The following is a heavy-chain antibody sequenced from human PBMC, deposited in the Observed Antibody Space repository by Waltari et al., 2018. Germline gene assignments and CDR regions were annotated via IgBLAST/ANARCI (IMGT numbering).Heavy chain of an antibody. Sequence: EVQLLESGGGLVQPGGSLRLSCAASGFTFSSHAMSWVRQAPGKGLEWVSVIYSGGSTYYADSVKGRFTISRDNSKNTLYLQMNSLRAEDTAVYYCAKASGYSGYGEDWGQGTLVTVSS. CDR1: GFTFSSHA. J-gene: IGHJ4*02. CDR2: IYSGGST. D-gene: IGHD5-12*01. V-gene: IGHV3-23*03. CDR3: AKASGYSGYGED.